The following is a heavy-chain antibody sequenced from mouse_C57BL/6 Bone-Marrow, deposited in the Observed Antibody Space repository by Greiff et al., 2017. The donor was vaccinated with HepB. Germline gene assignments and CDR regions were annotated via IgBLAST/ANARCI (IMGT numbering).Heavy chain of an antibody. V-gene: IGHV5-4*01. CDR2: ISDGGSYT. J-gene: IGHJ4*01. CDR3: ARDGIQGAMDY. Sequence: EVKLMESGGGLVKPGGSLKLSCAASGFTFSSYAMSWVRHTPEKRLEWVATISDGGSYTYYPDNVKGRFTISRDNAKNNLYLQMSHLKSEDTAMYYCARDGIQGAMDYWGQGTSVTVSS. D-gene: IGHD3-2*02. CDR1: GFTFSSYA.